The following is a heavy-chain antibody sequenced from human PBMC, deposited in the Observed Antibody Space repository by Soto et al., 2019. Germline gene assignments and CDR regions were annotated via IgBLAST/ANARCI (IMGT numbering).Heavy chain of an antibody. CDR2: IYWDDDK. J-gene: IGHJ2*01. CDR3: AHRIPAAGTGWYFDL. CDR1: GFSLSTSAVG. Sequence: QITLKESGPTLVKPTQTLTLTCTFSGFSLSTSAVGVGWIRQPPGKALEWLALIYWDDDKRYSPSLQSRLTITKDPSKNPVVLTMSNMDPVDTATYYCAHRIPAAGTGWYFDLWGRGTLVTVSS. D-gene: IGHD6-13*01. V-gene: IGHV2-5*02.